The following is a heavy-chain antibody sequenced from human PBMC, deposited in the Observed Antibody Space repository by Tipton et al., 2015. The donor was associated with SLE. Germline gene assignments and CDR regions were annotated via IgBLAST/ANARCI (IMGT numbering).Heavy chain of an antibody. CDR1: GDSISSGDYY. J-gene: IGHJ4*02. CDR3: AREEWELLGFDY. D-gene: IGHD1-26*01. V-gene: IGHV4-61*08. CDR2: IYYSGST. Sequence: LRLSCTVSGDSISSGDYYRSWIRQPPGKGLEWIGYIYYSGSTNYNPSLKSRVTISVDTSKNQFSLKLSSVTAADTAVYYCAREEWELLGFDYWGQGTLVTVSS.